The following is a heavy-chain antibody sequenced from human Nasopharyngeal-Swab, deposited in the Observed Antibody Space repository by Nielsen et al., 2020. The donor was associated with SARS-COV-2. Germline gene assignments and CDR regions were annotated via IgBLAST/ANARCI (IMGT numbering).Heavy chain of an antibody. J-gene: IGHJ4*02. V-gene: IGHV4-34*01. Sequence: ETLSLTCAVYGGSFSGYYWSWIRQPPGKGLEWIGEINHSGSTNYNPSLKSRVTISVDTSKNQFSLKLSSVTAADTAVYYCARAPYDFWSGHFHFDYWGQGTLVTVSS. CDR2: INHSGST. CDR3: ARAPYDFWSGHFHFDY. CDR1: GGSFSGYY. D-gene: IGHD3-3*01.